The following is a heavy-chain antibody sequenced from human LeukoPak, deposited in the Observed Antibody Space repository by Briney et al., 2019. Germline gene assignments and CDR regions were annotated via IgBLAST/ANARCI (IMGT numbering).Heavy chain of an antibody. V-gene: IGHV3-23*01. CDR1: GFTFSNYA. CDR2: ISGSGGST. J-gene: IGHJ3*02. Sequence: PGGSLRLSCAASGFTFSNYAMSWVRQAPGKGLEWVSAISGSGGSTYYADSVKGRFTISRDNSKNTLYLQMNSLRAEDTAVYYCAKDFVAARLGRYAFDIWGQGTMVTVSS. D-gene: IGHD6-6*01. CDR3: AKDFVAARLGRYAFDI.